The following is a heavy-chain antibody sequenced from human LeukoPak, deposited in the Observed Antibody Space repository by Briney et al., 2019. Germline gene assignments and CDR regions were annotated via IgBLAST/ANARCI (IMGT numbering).Heavy chain of an antibody. D-gene: IGHD3-9*01. J-gene: IGHJ4*02. V-gene: IGHV4-59*01. Sequence: SETLSLTCTVSGGSISSYYWSWIRQPPGKGLEWIGYIYYSGSTNYNPSLKSRVTISVDTSKNQFSLKLSSVTAADTAVYYCAGGYLTGYDFDYWGQGTLVTVSS. CDR3: AGGYLTGYDFDY. CDR1: GGSISSYY. CDR2: IYYSGST.